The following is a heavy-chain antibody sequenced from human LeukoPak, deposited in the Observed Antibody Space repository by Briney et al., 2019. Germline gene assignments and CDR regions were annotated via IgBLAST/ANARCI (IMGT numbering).Heavy chain of an antibody. CDR3: AVRLEWLSNFDY. D-gene: IGHD3-3*01. V-gene: IGHV1-69*13. CDR1: GGTFSSYA. CDR2: IIPIFGTA. J-gene: IGHJ4*02. Sequence: SVKVSCKASGGTFSSYAISWVRQAPGQGLEWMGGIIPIFGTANYAQKFQGRVTITADESTSTAYMELRSLRSDDTAVYYCAVRLEWLSNFDYWGQGTLVTVSS.